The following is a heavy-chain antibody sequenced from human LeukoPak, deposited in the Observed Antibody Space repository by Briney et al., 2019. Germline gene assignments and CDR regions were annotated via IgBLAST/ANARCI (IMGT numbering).Heavy chain of an antibody. D-gene: IGHD3-22*01. Sequence: SETLSLTCTVSGGSISSSSYYWGWIRQPPGKGLEWIGSIYNSGSTYYNPSLKSRVTISVDTSKNQFSLKLSSVTAADTAVYYCARGFPDSYYDSSGYYLARYYFDYWGQGTLVTVSS. CDR3: ARGFPDSYYDSSGYYLARYYFDY. CDR1: GGSISSSSYY. V-gene: IGHV4-39*07. J-gene: IGHJ4*02. CDR2: IYNSGST.